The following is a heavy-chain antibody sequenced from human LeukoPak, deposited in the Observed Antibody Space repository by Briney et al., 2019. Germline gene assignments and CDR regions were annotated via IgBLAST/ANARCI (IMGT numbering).Heavy chain of an antibody. J-gene: IGHJ4*02. Sequence: ASVKVSCKASGGTFSSYAISWVRQAPGQGLEWMGGIIPIFGTANYAQKFQGRVTITADESTSTAYMELSSLRSEDTAVYYCARNCGGDCYLAKGTNWGQGTLVTVSS. CDR3: ARNCGGDCYLAKGTN. D-gene: IGHD2-21*01. CDR2: IIPIFGTA. V-gene: IGHV1-69*13. CDR1: GGTFSSYA.